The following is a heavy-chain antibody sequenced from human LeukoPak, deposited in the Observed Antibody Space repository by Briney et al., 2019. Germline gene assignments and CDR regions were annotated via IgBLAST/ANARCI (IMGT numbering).Heavy chain of an antibody. D-gene: IGHD3-22*01. CDR3: ARLPNYYDSSGYPYYFDY. CDR2: IYYSGST. Sequence: PSETLSLTCNVSGGSISSSSYYWGWIRQPPGKGLEWIGSIYYSGSTYYNPSLKSRVTISVDTSKNQFSLKLSSVTAADTAVYYCARLPNYYDSSGYPYYFDYWGQGTLVTVSS. J-gene: IGHJ4*02. V-gene: IGHV4-39*01. CDR1: GGSISSSSYY.